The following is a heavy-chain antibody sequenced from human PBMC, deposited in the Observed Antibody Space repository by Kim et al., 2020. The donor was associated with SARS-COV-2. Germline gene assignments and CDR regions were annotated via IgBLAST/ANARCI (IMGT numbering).Heavy chain of an antibody. V-gene: IGHV5-51*01. CDR3: ARSPYGWGGIFNIFRADY. CDR1: GSSFTDYW. J-gene: IGHJ1*01. Sequence: GESLKISCKGSGSSFTDYWIGWVRQMPGKGLEWMGIIYPGDSYTRYNPSIQGQVTISADKSTSTAYLHWSSLKASDTALYYCARSPYGWGGIFNIFRADYWGRGTLDTVSS. D-gene: IGHD3-10*02. CDR2: IYPGDSYT.